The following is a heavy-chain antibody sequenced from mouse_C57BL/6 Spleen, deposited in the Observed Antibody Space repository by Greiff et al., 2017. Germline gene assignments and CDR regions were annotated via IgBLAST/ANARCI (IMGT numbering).Heavy chain of an antibody. J-gene: IGHJ2*01. D-gene: IGHD1-1*01. CDR2: IDPSDSYT. V-gene: IGHV1-69*01. Sequence: QVQLQQPGAELVMPGASVKLSCKASGYTFTSYWMHWVKQRPGQGLEWIGEIDPSDSYTNYNQKFKGKSTLTVDTSSSTAYMQLSSLTSEDSAVYYCARGDYYYGSGGADYWGQGTTLTVSS. CDR3: ARGDYYYGSGGADY. CDR1: GYTFTSYW.